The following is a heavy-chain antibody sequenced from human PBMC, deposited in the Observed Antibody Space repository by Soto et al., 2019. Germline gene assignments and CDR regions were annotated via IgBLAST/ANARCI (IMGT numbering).Heavy chain of an antibody. CDR3: ARDHDCSSTSCPTDY. CDR2: IKQDGSEK. J-gene: IGHJ4*02. Sequence: EVQLVESGGGLVQPGGSLRLSCAASGFTFSSYWMSWVRQAPGKGLEWVANIKQDGSEKYYVDSVKGRFTISRDNAKNSLYLQMNSLRAEDTAVYYCARDHDCSSTSCPTDYWGQGTLVTVSS. V-gene: IGHV3-7*01. CDR1: GFTFSSYW. D-gene: IGHD2-2*01.